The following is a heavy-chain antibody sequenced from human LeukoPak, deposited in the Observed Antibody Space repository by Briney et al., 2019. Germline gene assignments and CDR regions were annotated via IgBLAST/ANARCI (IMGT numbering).Heavy chain of an antibody. CDR3: AGELFDFDY. CDR2: ITGSGGST. Sequence: GGSLRLSCAASAFTFSSYAMTWARQAPGKGLEWGSEITGSGGSTYYTDSVKGRLTISRDNSRNKLYLKRNSLRAEDTAVYYCAGELFDFDYWGQGTLVTVS. CDR1: AFTFSSYA. J-gene: IGHJ4*02. D-gene: IGHD3-10*01. V-gene: IGHV3-23*01.